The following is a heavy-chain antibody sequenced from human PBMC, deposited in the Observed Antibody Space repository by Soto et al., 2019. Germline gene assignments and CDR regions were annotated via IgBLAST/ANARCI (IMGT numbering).Heavy chain of an antibody. CDR1: GGSISSYY. CDR3: ARGALTIFTYSFDS. J-gene: IGHJ4*02. Sequence: SETLSLTCTVSGGSISSYYWSWIRQPPGKGLEWIGYIYYSGSTNYNPSLKSRVAISVDTSKNQFSLRLSSVTAADTAVYYCARGALTIFTYSFDSWGLGTPVTVSS. D-gene: IGHD3-9*01. CDR2: IYYSGST. V-gene: IGHV4-59*01.